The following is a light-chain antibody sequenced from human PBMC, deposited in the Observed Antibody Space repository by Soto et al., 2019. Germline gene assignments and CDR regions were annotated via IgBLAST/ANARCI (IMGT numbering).Light chain of an antibody. J-gene: IGKJ5*01. CDR3: QQRSNWPPAIT. CDR2: DAS. Sequence: EVLLTQSPATLSLSPGETATLFCRASQSVTTYLSWYQQNPGQPPRLLIYDASNRATGIPARFSGSGSGTDFPLTLSSLEPEDFEVYYCQQRSNWPPAITFGQGTRLEIK. CDR1: QSVTTY. V-gene: IGKV3-11*01.